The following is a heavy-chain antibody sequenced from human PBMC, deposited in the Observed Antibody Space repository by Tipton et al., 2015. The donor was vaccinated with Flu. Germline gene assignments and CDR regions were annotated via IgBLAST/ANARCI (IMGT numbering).Heavy chain of an antibody. CDR1: GGSITSSSDY. CDR2: IYSSGST. Sequence: TLSLTCIVSGGSITSSSDYWGWIRQPPGKGLEWIGTIYSSGSTYFNPSLRSRVTISVDTSKNQFSLKLTSVTAADTAVYYCARSDIIVVPTTIGLGARANWFDPWGQGTQVTVSS. CDR3: ARSDIIVVPTTIGLGARANWFDP. J-gene: IGHJ5*02. D-gene: IGHD2-2*02. V-gene: IGHV4-39*01.